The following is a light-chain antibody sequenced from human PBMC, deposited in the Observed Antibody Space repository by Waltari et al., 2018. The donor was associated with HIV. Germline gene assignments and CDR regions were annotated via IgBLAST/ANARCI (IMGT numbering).Light chain of an antibody. CDR2: AVS. Sequence: QSALTQPASVSGSPGQSITIPCSGTVTDLGTYAHVSWYQQHTGRAPKLLIYAVSNRPSGVSNRFSASKSGNTASLTISGLQSDDEADYYCSSYGSGSTLVVFGGGTKVTVL. CDR1: VTDLGTYAH. V-gene: IGLV2-14*03. CDR3: SSYGSGSTLVV. J-gene: IGLJ3*02.